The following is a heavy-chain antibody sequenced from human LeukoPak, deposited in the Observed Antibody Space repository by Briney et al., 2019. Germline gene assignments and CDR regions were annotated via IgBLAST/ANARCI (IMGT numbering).Heavy chain of an antibody. Sequence: PSETLSLTCTVSGGSFSSGNYYWSWIRQPPGKGLEWIGFIYNSGTTNNNPSLKSRVTISLNMSKNQFSLKLASVTAADTAMYYCATLGYSSSWAFDYWGQGTLVTVSS. CDR3: ATLGYSSSWAFDY. D-gene: IGHD6-13*01. J-gene: IGHJ4*02. CDR2: IYNSGTT. V-gene: IGHV4-61*01. CDR1: GGSFSSGNYY.